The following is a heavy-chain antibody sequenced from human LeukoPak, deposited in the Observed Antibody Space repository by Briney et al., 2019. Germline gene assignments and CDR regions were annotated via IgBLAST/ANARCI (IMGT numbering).Heavy chain of an antibody. Sequence: GGSLRLSCAASGLTFSSYGMTWVRQAPGKGLEWVSYISSSSSYIYYADSVKSRFTISRDNAKNSLYLQMNSLRAEDTAVYYCARYIAAAGVDYWGQGTLVTVSS. V-gene: IGHV3-21*05. CDR2: ISSSSSYI. J-gene: IGHJ4*02. CDR3: ARYIAAAGVDY. D-gene: IGHD6-13*01. CDR1: GLTFSSYG.